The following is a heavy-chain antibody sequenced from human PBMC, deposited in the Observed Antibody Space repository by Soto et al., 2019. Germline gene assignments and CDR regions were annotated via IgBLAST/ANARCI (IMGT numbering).Heavy chain of an antibody. CDR3: VRSGDNYNLLDY. J-gene: IGHJ4*02. D-gene: IGHD1-1*01. CDR1: GFTFSDHY. Sequence: KSGGSLRLSCAASGFTFSDHYMSWIRQAPGEGLEWIGYSSNSGSYTRYADSVKGRFSISRDNAKNSLYPQINSLRGDDTAIYYCVRSGDNYNLLDYWGQGTPVTVSS. CDR2: SSNSGSYT. V-gene: IGHV3-11*06.